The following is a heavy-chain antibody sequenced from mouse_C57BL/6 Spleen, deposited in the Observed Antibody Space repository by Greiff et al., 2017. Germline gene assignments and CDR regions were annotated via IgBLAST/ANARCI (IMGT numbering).Heavy chain of an antibody. CDR2: IYPGDGDT. D-gene: IGHD1-1*01. Sequence: VKVVESGPELVKPGASVKISCKASGYAFSSSWMNWVKQRPGKGLEWIGRIYPGDGDTNYNGKFKGKATLTADKSSSTAYMQLSSLTSEDSAVYFCARSTTVVAPGFAYWGQGTLVTVSA. V-gene: IGHV1-82*01. CDR3: ARSTTVVAPGFAY. CDR1: GYAFSSSW. J-gene: IGHJ3*01.